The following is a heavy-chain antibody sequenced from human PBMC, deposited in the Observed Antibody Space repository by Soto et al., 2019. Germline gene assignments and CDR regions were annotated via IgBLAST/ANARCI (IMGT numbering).Heavy chain of an antibody. Sequence: EVQLLESGGGLVQPGGSLRLSCAASGFTFSSYAMSWVRQAPGKGLEWVSGISGSGDSTYYADSVKGRFTIPRDNSKNTLYLEMNSLRAEDTAVYYCAKGVPGIAVAGTGYFQHWGQGTLVTVSS. CDR3: AKGVPGIAVAGTGYFQH. CDR2: ISGSGDST. J-gene: IGHJ1*01. V-gene: IGHV3-23*01. D-gene: IGHD6-19*01. CDR1: GFTFSSYA.